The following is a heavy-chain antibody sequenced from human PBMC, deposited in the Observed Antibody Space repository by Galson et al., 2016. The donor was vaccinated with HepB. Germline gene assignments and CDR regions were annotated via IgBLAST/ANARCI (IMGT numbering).Heavy chain of an antibody. V-gene: IGHV3-23*01. D-gene: IGHD6-13*01. Sequence: SLRLSCAASGFTVSNNYMNWVRQAPGKGLEWVSSINGSGGSTFYADSVKGRFTISGDNSNNTLFLQMNSLRAEDTAVYNCTKGGSLAAAFSIWFGPWGQGTLVTVSS. CDR1: GFTVSNNY. CDR3: TKGGSLAAAFSIWFGP. CDR2: INGSGGST. J-gene: IGHJ5*02.